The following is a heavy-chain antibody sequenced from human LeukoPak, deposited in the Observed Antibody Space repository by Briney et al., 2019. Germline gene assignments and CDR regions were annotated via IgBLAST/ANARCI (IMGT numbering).Heavy chain of an antibody. CDR3: AKDLYGYVSNWFDP. D-gene: IGHD5-12*01. CDR2: ISGSGGST. CDR1: GFTFSSYA. V-gene: IGHV3-23*01. J-gene: IGHJ5*02. Sequence: GGSLRLSCAASGFTFSSYAMRWVRQAPGKGLEGVSAISGSGGSTYYADSVKGRFPISRDNSKNTLYLQMNSLRAEDTAVYYCAKDLYGYVSNWFDPWGQGTLVTVSS.